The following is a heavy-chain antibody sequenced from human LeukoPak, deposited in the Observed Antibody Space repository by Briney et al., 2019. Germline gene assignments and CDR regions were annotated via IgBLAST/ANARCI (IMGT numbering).Heavy chain of an antibody. V-gene: IGHV1-2*02. CDR1: GYTFTGYY. J-gene: IGHJ4*02. D-gene: IGHD6-13*01. CDR3: AREGVAAAGAFDN. Sequence: ASVKVSCKASGYTFTGYYMHWVRQAPGQGLEWMGWINPNSGATNYAQKFQGRVTMTRHHAINTASMELSSLKPGDTALYYCAREGVAAAGAFDNWGQRTLVTVST. CDR2: INPNSGAT.